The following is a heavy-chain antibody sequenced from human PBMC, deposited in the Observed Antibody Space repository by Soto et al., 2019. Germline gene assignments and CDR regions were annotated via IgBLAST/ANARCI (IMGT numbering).Heavy chain of an antibody. CDR1: GFTFSTYW. D-gene: IGHD1-1*01. J-gene: IGHJ3*01. V-gene: IGHV3-74*01. CDR3: ATGPTPAFAF. CDR2: IHSDGITT. Sequence: PGGSLRLSCAASGFTFSTYWMHWVRQAPGKGLVWVSRIHSDGITTLYADSVTGRFTTSRDNAKNTVFLQMNSLRAEDTAVYYCATGPTPAFAFWGRGTMVTVSS.